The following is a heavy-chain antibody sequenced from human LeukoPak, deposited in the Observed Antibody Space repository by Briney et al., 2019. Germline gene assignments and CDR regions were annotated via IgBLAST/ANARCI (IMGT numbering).Heavy chain of an antibody. CDR2: IIPMFGTA. CDR3: ARGPHKRTYDRDNWFDP. D-gene: IGHD3-3*01. Sequence: SVKVSCKASGYTFTSYGISWVRQAPGQGLEWMGGIIPMFGTAKYAQKFQGRVTITTDKSTSTAYMELSSLRSEDTAVYYCARGPHKRTYDRDNWFDPWGQGTLVTVSS. J-gene: IGHJ5*02. CDR1: GYTFTSYG. V-gene: IGHV1-69*05.